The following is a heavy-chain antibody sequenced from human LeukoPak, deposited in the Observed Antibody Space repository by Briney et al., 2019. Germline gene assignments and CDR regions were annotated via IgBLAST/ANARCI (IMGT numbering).Heavy chain of an antibody. Sequence: GGSLRLSCAASGFTFSSHGMNWVRQAPGKGLEWFSYITSSSRTIYYAGSVKGRITISRDNAKNSLYLQMNSLRAEDTAVYYCARVIHDYSDYFDYWGQGTLVTVSS. V-gene: IGHV3-48*01. CDR2: ITSSSRTI. CDR3: ARVIHDYSDYFDY. J-gene: IGHJ4*02. D-gene: IGHD4-11*01. CDR1: GFTFSSHG.